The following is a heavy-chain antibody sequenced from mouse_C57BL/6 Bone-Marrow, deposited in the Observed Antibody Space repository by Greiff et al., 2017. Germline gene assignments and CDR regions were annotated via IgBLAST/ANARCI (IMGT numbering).Heavy chain of an antibody. CDR2: INPNNGGT. Sequence: VQLQQSGPELVKPGASVKISCKASGYTFTDYYMNWVKQSHGKSLEWIGDINPNNGGTSYNQKFKGKATLTVDKSSSTAYMELRSRTSEDSAVYYCARGRGNWFAYWGQGTLVTVSA. CDR1: GYTFTDYY. CDR3: ARGRGNWFAY. J-gene: IGHJ3*01. V-gene: IGHV1-26*01. D-gene: IGHD2-1*01.